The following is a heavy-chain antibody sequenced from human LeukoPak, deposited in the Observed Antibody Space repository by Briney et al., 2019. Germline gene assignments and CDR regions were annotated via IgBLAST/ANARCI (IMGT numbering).Heavy chain of an antibody. Sequence: GGSLRLSCAASGFTFSSYWMSWVRQAPGKGLEWVANIKQDGSEKYYVDSVKGRFTISRDNAKNSLYLQMNSLRAKDTAVYYCARDSIIAVRPLDYWGQGTLVTVSS. CDR3: ARDSIIAVRPLDY. D-gene: IGHD6-6*01. CDR1: GFTFSSYW. V-gene: IGHV3-7*01. CDR2: IKQDGSEK. J-gene: IGHJ4*02.